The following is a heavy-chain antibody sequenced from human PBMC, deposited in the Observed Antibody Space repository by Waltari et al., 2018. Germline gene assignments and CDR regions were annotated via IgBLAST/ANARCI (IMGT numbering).Heavy chain of an antibody. Sequence: EVQLEESGGGLIQPGGSLRLSCVASGFTVSSNYMSWVRQAPGKGLEGVSVIYSGGSIYYADSVKGRFTISRGNSKNTVYLQMNSLRVEDTAVYYCAREAPGYFDLWGRGTLVTVSS. V-gene: IGHV3-53*01. J-gene: IGHJ2*01. CDR1: GFTVSSNY. CDR2: IYSGGSI. CDR3: AREAPGYFDL.